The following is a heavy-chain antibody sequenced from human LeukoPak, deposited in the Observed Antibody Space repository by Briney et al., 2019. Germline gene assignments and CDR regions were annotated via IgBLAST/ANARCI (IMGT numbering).Heavy chain of an antibody. CDR3: ARDKNDFWSGYYLWAQDY. D-gene: IGHD3-3*01. CDR2: IIPIFGTA. Sequence: ASVKVSCKASGGTFSSYAISWVRQAPGQGLEWMGGIIPIFGTANYAQKFQGRVTITAGESTSTAYMELSSLRSEDTAVYYCARDKNDFWSGYYLWAQDYWGQGTLVTVSS. V-gene: IGHV1-69*13. CDR1: GGTFSSYA. J-gene: IGHJ4*02.